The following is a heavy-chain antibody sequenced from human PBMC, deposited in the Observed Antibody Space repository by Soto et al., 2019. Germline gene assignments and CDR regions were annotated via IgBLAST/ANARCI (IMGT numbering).Heavy chain of an antibody. V-gene: IGHV1-2*02. CDR1: GYSFTDHY. CDR2: IIPNDGGT. CDR3: ARGAVDRSGNYRAGWFDP. D-gene: IGHD3-22*01. J-gene: IGHJ5*02. Sequence: QVQLVQSGAEVKKPGASVKISCKASGYSFTDHYIHWIRQAPGQGLEWMGWIIPNDGGTKDAQKFQDRINMTRDTSITTAYMALSRLRSDDTGVYYCARGAVDRSGNYRAGWFDPWGQGTLVTVSS.